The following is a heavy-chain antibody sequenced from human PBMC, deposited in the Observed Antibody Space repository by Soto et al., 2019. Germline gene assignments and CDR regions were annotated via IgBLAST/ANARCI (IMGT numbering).Heavy chain of an antibody. V-gene: IGHV1-58*01. D-gene: IGHD1-1*01. Sequence: SVTVSCKTSGFTFPSSAVQWVRQARGQRLEWIGWIVVGSGNTNSAQKFQERVTFTRDMSTSTVYMELSSLKFEDTAVYYCAADDMTTFIWGQGTLVTVSS. J-gene: IGHJ4*02. CDR1: GFTFPSSA. CDR3: AADDMTTFI. CDR2: IVVGSGNT.